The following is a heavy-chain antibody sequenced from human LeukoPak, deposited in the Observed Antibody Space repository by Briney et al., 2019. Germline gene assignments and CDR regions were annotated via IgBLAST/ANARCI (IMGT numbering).Heavy chain of an antibody. D-gene: IGHD3-3*01. Sequence: SETLSLTCAVYGGSFSGYYWSWIRQPPGKGLEWIGEINHSGSTNYNPSLESRVTISVDTPKNQFSLKLSSVTAADTAVYYCARAYYDFWSGPHHHNWFDPWGQGTLVTVSS. J-gene: IGHJ5*02. CDR2: INHSGST. CDR1: GGSFSGYY. V-gene: IGHV4-34*01. CDR3: ARAYYDFWSGPHHHNWFDP.